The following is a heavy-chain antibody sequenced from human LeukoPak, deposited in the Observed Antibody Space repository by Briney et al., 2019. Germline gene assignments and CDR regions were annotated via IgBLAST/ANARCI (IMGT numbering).Heavy chain of an antibody. CDR2: IDHRGDT. V-gene: IGHV4-34*01. CDR1: GGSFSRYY. Sequence: SETLSLTCAVYGGSFSRYYWSWIRQSPGKGLEWIAEIDHRGDTNYNPSVKSRVTISVDTSKNQFSLKVRSLSAADTAVYYCARGPTISEAGYFDFSGQGTLVTVSS. D-gene: IGHD2-15*01. J-gene: IGHJ4*03. CDR3: ARGPTISEAGYFDF.